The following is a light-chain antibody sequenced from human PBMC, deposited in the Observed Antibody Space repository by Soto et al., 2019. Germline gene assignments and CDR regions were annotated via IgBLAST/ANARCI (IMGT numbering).Light chain of an antibody. Sequence: QITQSLPNLCVPLPELLAITCLNSQSVNKWLAWYQQKPGKAPKLLIYDASTLEKGVQSRFSGSGSGTEFTLTISSLQPDDSAPYYCQRYNNYYPWTLCQGTKV. CDR2: DAS. CDR1: QSVNKW. V-gene: IGKV1-5*01. CDR3: QRYNNYYPWT. J-gene: IGKJ1*01.